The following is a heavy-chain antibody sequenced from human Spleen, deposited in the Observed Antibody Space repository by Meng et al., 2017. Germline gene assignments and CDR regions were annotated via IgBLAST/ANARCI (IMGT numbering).Heavy chain of an antibody. CDR1: GGSISSGSYY. D-gene: IGHD3-10*01. CDR2: IYTSGST. CDR3: AREMVRGKNDY. Sequence: SETLSLTCTVSGGSISSGSYYWSWIRQPAGKGLEWIGRIYTSGSTNYNPSLKSRVTISVDTSKNQFSLKLSSVTAADTAVYYCAREMVRGKNDYWGQGTLVTVSS. J-gene: IGHJ4*02. V-gene: IGHV4-61*02.